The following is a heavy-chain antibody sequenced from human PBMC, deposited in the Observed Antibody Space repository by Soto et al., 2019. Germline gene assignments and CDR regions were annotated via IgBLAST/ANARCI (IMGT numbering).Heavy chain of an antibody. D-gene: IGHD3-3*01. Sequence: ASVKVSCKASGGTFSSYAISWVRQAPGQGLEWMGGIIPIFGTANYAQKFQGRVTITGDDSTSTAYMELSSLRSEDTAVYYCASVPGPIGSVYGPFDPWGQGTLVTFSS. CDR3: ASVPGPIGSVYGPFDP. V-gene: IGHV1-69*13. J-gene: IGHJ5*02. CDR1: GGTFSSYA. CDR2: IIPIFGTA.